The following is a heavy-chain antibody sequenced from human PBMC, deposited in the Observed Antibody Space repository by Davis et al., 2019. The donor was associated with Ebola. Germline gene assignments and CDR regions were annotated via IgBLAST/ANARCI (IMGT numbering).Heavy chain of an antibody. CDR3: VNLGAGTFPFDY. J-gene: IGHJ4*02. CDR1: GFTFSNYA. V-gene: IGHV3-30*18. D-gene: IGHD3-16*01. Sequence: GESLKISCAASGFTFSNYAMHWVRQAPGKGLEWVAVISYDGSNKYYADSVKGRFTISRDNSKNTLSLLMNSLRPEDTAVYYCVNLGAGTFPFDYWGQGTLVTVSS. CDR2: ISYDGSNK.